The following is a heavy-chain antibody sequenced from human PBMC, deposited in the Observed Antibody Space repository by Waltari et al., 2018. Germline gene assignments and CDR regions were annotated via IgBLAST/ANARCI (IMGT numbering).Heavy chain of an antibody. V-gene: IGHV1-8*01. CDR2: MNPNRGNT. CDR1: GYTFTSYD. CDR3: ARGPGGYYRADY. Sequence: QVQLVQSGAEVKKPGASVKVSCKASGYTFTSYDINWVRQATGQGLEWMGWMNPNRGNTGYAKKCQGRVTMTRNSSISTAYMELSRLRSEDTAVYYCARGPGGYYRADYWGQGTLVTVSS. J-gene: IGHJ4*02. D-gene: IGHD3-22*01.